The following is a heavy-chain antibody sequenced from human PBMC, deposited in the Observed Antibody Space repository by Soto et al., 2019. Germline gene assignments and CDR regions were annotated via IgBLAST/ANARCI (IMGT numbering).Heavy chain of an antibody. CDR2: IYHSGST. Sequence: SETLSLTCAVSSGSISSSNWWSWVRQPPGKGLEWIGEIYHSGSTNYNPSLKSRVTISVDKSKNQFSLKLSSVTAADTAVYYCARVSGDSGWFGDYWGQGTLVTVSS. D-gene: IGHD6-19*01. CDR1: SGSISSSNW. V-gene: IGHV4-4*02. CDR3: ARVSGDSGWFGDY. J-gene: IGHJ4*02.